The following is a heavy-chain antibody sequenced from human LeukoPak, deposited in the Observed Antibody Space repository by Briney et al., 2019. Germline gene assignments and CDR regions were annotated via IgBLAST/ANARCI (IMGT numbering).Heavy chain of an antibody. Sequence: PGRSLRLSCAASGFTFDDYAMHWVRQAPGKGLEWVSGISWNSGSIGYADSVKGRLTISRDNAKNSLYLQMNSLRAEDTALYYCAKDMGGLRYFDWLFDYWGQGTLVTVSS. V-gene: IGHV3-9*01. CDR1: GFTFDDYA. CDR2: ISWNSGSI. D-gene: IGHD3-9*01. J-gene: IGHJ4*02. CDR3: AKDMGGLRYFDWLFDY.